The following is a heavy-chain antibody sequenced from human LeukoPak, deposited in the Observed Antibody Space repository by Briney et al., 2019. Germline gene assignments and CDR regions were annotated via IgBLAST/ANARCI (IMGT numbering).Heavy chain of an antibody. D-gene: IGHD3-16*01. CDR3: ATQRGSYLWGTDFDY. J-gene: IGHJ4*02. CDR1: GYTFTGYY. CDR2: INPNSGDT. Sequence: ASVKVSCKASGYTFTGYYMHWVQQAPGQGLEWMGWINPNSGDTKYAQKFQGRVTMTRDPSISTDYMELSRLRSDDTAVYYCATQRGSYLWGTDFDYWGQGTLVTVSS. V-gene: IGHV1-2*02.